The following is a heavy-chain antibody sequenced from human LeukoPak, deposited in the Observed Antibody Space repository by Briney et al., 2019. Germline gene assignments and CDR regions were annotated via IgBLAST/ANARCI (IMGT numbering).Heavy chain of an antibody. CDR1: GFTFDDYG. V-gene: IGHV3-20*01. CDR3: ARDQVAEAGYGDAFDI. D-gene: IGHD6-19*01. CDR2: LNWNGGST. Sequence: GGSLTLSCAASGFTFDDYGMSWLRQAPGKGLEWVSGLNWNGGSTGYADSVKGRFTISRDNAKNSLYLQMNNLRAEDTALYHCARDQVAEAGYGDAFDIWGQGTMVTVSS. J-gene: IGHJ3*02.